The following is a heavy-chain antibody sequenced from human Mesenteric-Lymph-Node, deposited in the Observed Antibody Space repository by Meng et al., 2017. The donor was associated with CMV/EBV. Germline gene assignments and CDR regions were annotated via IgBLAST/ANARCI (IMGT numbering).Heavy chain of an antibody. CDR3: ARVKYCSSTSCNMGGAMDV. Sequence: ASVKVSCKASGYTFTGYYMHWVRQAPGQGLEWMGWISPYNGNTNYAQKLQGRVTMTTGASTNTAYMELRSLRSDDTAMYYCARVKYCSSTSCNMGGAMDVWGQGTTVTVSS. J-gene: IGHJ6*02. D-gene: IGHD2-2*02. CDR1: GYTFTGYY. CDR2: ISPYNGNT. V-gene: IGHV1-18*04.